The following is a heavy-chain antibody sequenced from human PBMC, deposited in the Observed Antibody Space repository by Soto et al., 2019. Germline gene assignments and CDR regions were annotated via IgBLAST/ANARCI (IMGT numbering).Heavy chain of an antibody. CDR3: AKSGHTFARVV. Sequence: SETLSLTCTVSGASMNNYYGSWIRQSPGKGLEHIGYMHFSGGANYSPSLRSRVTISVDTSNNQFSLKLSSMTAADTANYYCAKSGHTFARVVWGQGILVTVSS. CDR1: GASMNNYY. V-gene: IGHV4-59*01. D-gene: IGHD3-10*01. J-gene: IGHJ4*02. CDR2: MHFSGGA.